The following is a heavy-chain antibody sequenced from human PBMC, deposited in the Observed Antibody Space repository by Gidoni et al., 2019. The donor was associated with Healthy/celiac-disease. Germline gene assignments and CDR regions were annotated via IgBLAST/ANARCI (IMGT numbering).Heavy chain of an antibody. D-gene: IGHD2-15*01. Sequence: QVQLVQSGAEVQKPGASVKVSCKASVYTFTSYAMHLVRQAPGQRLEWMGWINAGNGNTKYSQKCQGRVTITRDTSASTAYMELSSLRSEDTAVYYCARISGGSLVIGDWGQGTLVTVSS. J-gene: IGHJ4*02. CDR3: ARISGGSLVIGD. CDR1: VYTFTSYA. CDR2: INAGNGNT. V-gene: IGHV1-3*01.